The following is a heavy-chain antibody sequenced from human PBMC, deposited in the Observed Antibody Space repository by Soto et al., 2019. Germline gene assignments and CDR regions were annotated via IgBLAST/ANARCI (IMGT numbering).Heavy chain of an antibody. CDR1: GGSLSSSAYH. V-gene: IGHV4-31*11. Sequence: PSETLSITCAVSGGSLSSSAYHWTWIRQHPGEGLEWIGYIYYSGRAYYNPSLKSRLTISLETSKNQFSLKLTSVTAADTAVYYCARSHGEHPNWFDPWGQGALVPVSS. CDR3: ARSHGEHPNWFDP. CDR2: IYYSGRA. J-gene: IGHJ5*02. D-gene: IGHD7-27*01.